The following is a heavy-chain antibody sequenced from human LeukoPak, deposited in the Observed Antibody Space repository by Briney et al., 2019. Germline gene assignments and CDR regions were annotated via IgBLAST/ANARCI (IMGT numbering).Heavy chain of an antibody. Sequence: SETLSLTCTVSGGSISSHYWSWIRQPPGKGLEWIGYIYYSGSTNYTPSLKSRVTISVDTSKNQFSLKLSSVTAADTAVYYCARAPLRIAALDYWGQGTLVTVSS. CDR1: GGSISSHY. J-gene: IGHJ4*02. V-gene: IGHV4-59*11. CDR3: ARAPLRIAALDY. CDR2: IYYSGST. D-gene: IGHD6-6*01.